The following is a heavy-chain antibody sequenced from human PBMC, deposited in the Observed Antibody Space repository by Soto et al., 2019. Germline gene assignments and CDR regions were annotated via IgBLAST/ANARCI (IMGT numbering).Heavy chain of an antibody. Sequence: QVQLVRSGAEVKKPGASVKVSCKASGYTFSKYGISWVRQATGQGLEWMGWISAYNGNTKYAQNLQGRVTMTTVTTTSTASMQLRSVRSVATAVYYCARDSPPVDYWGQGTLVTVSS. CDR3: ARDSPPVDY. V-gene: IGHV1-18*01. CDR1: GYTFSKYG. CDR2: ISAYNGNT. J-gene: IGHJ4*02.